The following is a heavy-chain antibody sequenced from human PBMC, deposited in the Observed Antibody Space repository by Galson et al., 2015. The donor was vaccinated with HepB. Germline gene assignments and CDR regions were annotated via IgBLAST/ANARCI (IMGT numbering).Heavy chain of an antibody. J-gene: IGHJ4*02. V-gene: IGHV3-23*01. CDR3: AKATSRWFGEFFFDY. CDR1: GFTFSSYA. Sequence: SLRLSCAASGFTFSSYAMRWVRQAPGKGLEWVSAFSGSGGSTYYAASVKGRFTIPRDNSKNTLYLQMNSLRAEDTAVYYCAKATSRWFGEFFFDYWGQGTLVTVSS. D-gene: IGHD3-10*01. CDR2: FSGSGGST.